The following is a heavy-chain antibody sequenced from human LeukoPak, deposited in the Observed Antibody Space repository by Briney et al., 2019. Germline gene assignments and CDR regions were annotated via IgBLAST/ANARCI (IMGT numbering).Heavy chain of an antibody. V-gene: IGHV3-23*01. CDR3: AKVDLGYYDFWRGYDFDF. CDR1: GFTFSSYA. J-gene: IGHJ4*02. CDR2: LSGSGGST. Sequence: PGGSLRLSCAASGFTFSSYAMSWVRQAPGKGLEWVSALSGSGGSTYYADSVKGRFTISRDNSKNTLYLQMNSLRAEDTAVYYCAKVDLGYYDFWRGYDFDFWGQGTLVTVSS. D-gene: IGHD3-3*01.